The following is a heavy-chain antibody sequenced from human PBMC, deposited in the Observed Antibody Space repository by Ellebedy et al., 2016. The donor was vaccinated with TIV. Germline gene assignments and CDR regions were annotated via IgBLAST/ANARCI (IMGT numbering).Heavy chain of an antibody. J-gene: IGHJ6*02. CDR1: GGSISSGSYY. Sequence: SETLSLTXTVSGGSISSGSYYWSWIRQPAGKGLEFIGRIYTSGTTNYNPSLKSRVTMSVETSKNQFSLKLSSVTAADTAVYYCAREKGYYYHAMDVWGQGTTVTVS. D-gene: IGHD6-13*01. CDR3: AREKGYYYHAMDV. V-gene: IGHV4-61*02. CDR2: IYTSGTT.